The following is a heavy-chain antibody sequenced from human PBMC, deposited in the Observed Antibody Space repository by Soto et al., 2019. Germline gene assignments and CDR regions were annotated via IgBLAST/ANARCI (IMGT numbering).Heavy chain of an antibody. D-gene: IGHD3-3*01. J-gene: IGHJ4*02. V-gene: IGHV5-51*01. CDR2: IYPSDSDT. CDR3: ARGGVSTRTFDY. Sequence: GESLKISCKGSGYNFAGYWIAWVRQMPGKGLELMGIIYPSDSDTRDRPSCQGQVTISADKSISSAYLQWSSPRASDTATYYCARGGVSTRTFDYWGQGTPVTVSS. CDR1: GYNFAGYW.